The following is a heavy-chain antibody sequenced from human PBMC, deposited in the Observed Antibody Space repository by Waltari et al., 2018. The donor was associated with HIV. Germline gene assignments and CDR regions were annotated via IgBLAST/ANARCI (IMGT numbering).Heavy chain of an antibody. D-gene: IGHD4-4*01. J-gene: IGHJ5*02. V-gene: IGHV4-61*02. CDR1: GGSISSGSYY. Sequence: QVQLQESGPGLVKPSQTLSLTCTVPGGSISSGSYYWSWIRQPAGKGLEWIGRIYTSGSTNYNPSLKSRVTISVDTSKNQFSLKLSSVTAADTAVYYCARDPAYSNYGWFDPWGQGTLVTVSS. CDR2: IYTSGST. CDR3: ARDPAYSNYGWFDP.